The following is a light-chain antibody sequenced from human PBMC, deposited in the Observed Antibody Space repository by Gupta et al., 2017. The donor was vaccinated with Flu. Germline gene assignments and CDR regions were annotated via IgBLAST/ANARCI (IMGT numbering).Light chain of an antibody. CDR1: QSVSVN. V-gene: IGKV3-15*01. J-gene: IGKJ2*01. CDR2: GAS. Sequence: KVMTQSPATLSVSPGETVTLSCRASQSVSVNVAWYQQKPGQAPRLLIYGASTRATGVPARFSGSGSGTGFTLTIDSLQSEDFAVYDCQQYESWPHSFGQGSKVEIK. CDR3: QQYESWPHS.